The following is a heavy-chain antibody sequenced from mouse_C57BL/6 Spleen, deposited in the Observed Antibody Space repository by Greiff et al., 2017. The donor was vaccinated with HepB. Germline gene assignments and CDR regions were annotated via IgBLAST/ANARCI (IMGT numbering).Heavy chain of an antibody. V-gene: IGHV1-26*01. CDR1: GYTFTDYY. Sequence: VQLQQSGPELVKPGASVKISCKASGYTFTDYYMNWVKQSHGKSLEWIGDINPNNGGTSYNQKFKGKATLTVDKSSSTAYMELRSLTSEDSAVYYCGRSPLAMDYWGQGTSVTVSS. CDR3: GRSPLAMDY. CDR2: INPNNGGT. D-gene: IGHD1-1*01. J-gene: IGHJ4*01.